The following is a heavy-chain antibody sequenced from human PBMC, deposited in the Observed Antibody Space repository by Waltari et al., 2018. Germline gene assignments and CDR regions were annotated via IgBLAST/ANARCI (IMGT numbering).Heavy chain of an antibody. CDR1: GGYFSGYY. Sequence: QVQLQQWGAGLLKPSETLSLTCAVYGGYFSGYYWSWNSQPPGTGLEWIGEINHSGSTNYNPSLKSRVTISVDTSKNQFSLKLSSVPAADTAVYYCARGRSPYYYGSGSYGAYWWFDPWGQGTLVTVSS. V-gene: IGHV4-34*01. D-gene: IGHD3-10*01. J-gene: IGHJ5*02. CDR3: ARGRSPYYYGSGSYGAYWWFDP. CDR2: INHSGST.